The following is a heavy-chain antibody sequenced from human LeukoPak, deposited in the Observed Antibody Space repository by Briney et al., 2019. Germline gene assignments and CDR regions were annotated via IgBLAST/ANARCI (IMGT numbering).Heavy chain of an antibody. Sequence: PGGPLRLSCSASVLTLSNYWMHWVREATGKALVWGARLHRNGAFTIYADSVEGRFSISRDTAKNTLYLQMNRLSVEDTAVYYYARFVVVTAGDDWGQGTLVTVAS. CDR3: ARFVVVTAGDD. D-gene: IGHD2-21*02. J-gene: IGHJ4*01. V-gene: IGHV3-74*01. CDR1: VLTLSNYW. CDR2: LHRNGAFT.